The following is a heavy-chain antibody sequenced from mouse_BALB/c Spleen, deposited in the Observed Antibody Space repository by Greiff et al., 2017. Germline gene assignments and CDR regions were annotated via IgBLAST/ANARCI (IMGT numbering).Heavy chain of an antibody. CDR2: ISNGGGST. CDR3: ARHYYGSSSWFAY. CDR1: GFTFSSYT. V-gene: IGHV5-12-2*01. J-gene: IGHJ3*01. Sequence: EVKLVESGGGLVQPGGSLKLSCAASGFTFSSYTMSWVRQTPEKRLEWVAYISNGGGSTYYPDTVKGRFTISRDNAKNTLYLQMSSLKSEDTAMYYCARHYYGSSSWFAYWGQGTLVTVAA. D-gene: IGHD1-1*01.